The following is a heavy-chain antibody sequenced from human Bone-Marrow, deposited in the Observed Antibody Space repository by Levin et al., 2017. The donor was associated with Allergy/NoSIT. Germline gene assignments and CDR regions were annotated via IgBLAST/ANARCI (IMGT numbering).Heavy chain of an antibody. CDR2: IWDDGTTQ. CDR3: AGGQGVPAVSGGFYMDV. V-gene: IGHV3-33*01. CDR1: GFTFRTHG. D-gene: IGHD2-2*01. J-gene: IGHJ6*03. Sequence: GESLKISCAASGFTFRTHGMHWVRQAPGKGLEWVAVIWDDGTTQYYTDSVKGRFTTSRDNSKNTLFLQMNSLRGEDTAVYSCAGGQGVPAVSGGFYMDVWGKGTAVSVS.